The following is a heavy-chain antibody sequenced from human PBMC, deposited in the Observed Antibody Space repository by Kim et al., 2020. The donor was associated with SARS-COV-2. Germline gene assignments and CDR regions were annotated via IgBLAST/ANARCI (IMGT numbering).Heavy chain of an antibody. CDR1: GGAVSSGSYY. V-gene: IGHV4-61*01. Sequence: SETLSLTCTVSGGAVSSGSYYCSWIRQPPGKGLEWIGYIHYSGITNYNPSLNSRVTISGATYRTQFSLNLSSVTAADTAVYYCARGEYPGCNPCGQGTLVTVSS. D-gene: IGHD2-15*01. J-gene: IGHJ5*02. CDR2: IHYSGIT. CDR3: ARGEYPGCNP.